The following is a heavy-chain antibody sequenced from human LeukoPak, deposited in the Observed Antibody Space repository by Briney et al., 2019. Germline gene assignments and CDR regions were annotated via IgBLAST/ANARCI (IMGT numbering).Heavy chain of an antibody. D-gene: IGHD5-18*01. V-gene: IGHV3-20*01. J-gene: IGHJ2*01. Sequence: GGSLRLSCAASGFTFDDYGMSWVRQAPGKGLEWVSGSNWNGGSTGYADPVKGRLTISRDNAKNSLYLQMNSLRAEDTALYHCARDVRGYSYGYWYFDLWGRGTLVTVSS. CDR3: ARDVRGYSYGYWYFDL. CDR1: GFTFDDYG. CDR2: SNWNGGST.